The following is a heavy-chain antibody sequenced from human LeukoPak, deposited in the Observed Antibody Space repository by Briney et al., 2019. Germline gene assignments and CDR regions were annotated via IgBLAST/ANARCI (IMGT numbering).Heavy chain of an antibody. J-gene: IGHJ6*02. CDR3: ARDRAARNGMDV. CDR2: IIPIFGTA. V-gene: IGHV1-69*13. Sequence: SVTVSCKASGGTFSSYAISWVRQAPGQGLEWMGGIIPIFGTANYAQKFQGRVTITADESTSTAYMELSSLRSEDTAVYYCARDRAARNGMDVWGQGTTVTVSS. D-gene: IGHD6-6*01. CDR1: GGTFSSYA.